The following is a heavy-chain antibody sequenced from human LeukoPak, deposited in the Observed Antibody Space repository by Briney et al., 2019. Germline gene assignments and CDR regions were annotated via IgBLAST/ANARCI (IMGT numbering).Heavy chain of an antibody. CDR1: GFTFNNYA. J-gene: IGHJ4*02. V-gene: IGHV3-23*01. CDR3: ARGRSSGWYYFDY. D-gene: IGHD6-19*01. Sequence: GSLRLSCAASGFTFNNYAMNWVGQAPGKGLEWVSIVTGDGLTTNYADSVKGRFTISRDNSKNTLYLQMNSLRAEDTAVYYCARGRSSGWYYFDYWGQGLLDTVSS. CDR2: VTGDGLTT.